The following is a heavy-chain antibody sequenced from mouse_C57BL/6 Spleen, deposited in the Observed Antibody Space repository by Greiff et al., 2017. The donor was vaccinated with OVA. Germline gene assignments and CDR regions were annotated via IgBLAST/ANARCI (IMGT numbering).Heavy chain of an antibody. CDR1: GYTFTDYN. CDR2: INPNDGGT. D-gene: IGHD2-5*01. Sequence: VQLQQSGPELVKPGASVKMSCKASGYTFTDYNMHWVKQSHGKSLEWIGYINPNDGGTSYNQKFKGKATLTVNKSSSTAYMELRSLTSEDSAVYYCARGYYSNAWFAYWGQGTLVTVSA. CDR3: ARGYYSNAWFAY. J-gene: IGHJ3*01. V-gene: IGHV1-22*01.